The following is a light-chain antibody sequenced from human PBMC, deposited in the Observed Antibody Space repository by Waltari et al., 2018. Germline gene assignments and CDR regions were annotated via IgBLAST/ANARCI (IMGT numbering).Light chain of an antibody. CDR1: SRHSSNV. V-gene: IGLV4-69*01. J-gene: IGLJ3*02. Sequence: QLLLTQSPSASASLGASVKLPCPPRSRHSSNVIAWLQQRPEKGPRYLMKVNSDGSHSKGDEIPVRFSGSRSGAEHYRTIASVQPEDEADYYCQTGGHGTWVFGGGTKLTVL. CDR2: VNSDGSH. CDR3: QTGGHGTWV.